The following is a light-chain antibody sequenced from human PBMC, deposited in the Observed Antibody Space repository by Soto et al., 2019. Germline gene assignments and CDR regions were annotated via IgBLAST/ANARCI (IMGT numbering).Light chain of an antibody. J-gene: IGKJ5*01. V-gene: IGKV3D-15*01. CDR2: GAS. Sequence: TQKPGRASFTAREWITLSSRAFQSVSSSYLAGYQQKPGQAPGLLIYGASSRATGIPARFSGSGSGTEFTLTISRLPSLDFEVYYYKQYKEWAPWTFGQGTRLEIK. CDR1: QSVSSSY. CDR3: KQYKEWAPWT.